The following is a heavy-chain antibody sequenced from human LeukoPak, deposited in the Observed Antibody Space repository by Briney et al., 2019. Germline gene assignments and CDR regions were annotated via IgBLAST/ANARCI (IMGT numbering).Heavy chain of an antibody. CDR2: INPNSGGT. J-gene: IGHJ4*02. D-gene: IGHD1-1*01. CDR3: ARDVDWNHDY. CDR1: GYTFTSYG. Sequence: GASVKVSCKASGYTFTSYGISWVRQAPGQGLEWMGWINPNSGGTNYAQKFQGRVTMTRDTSISTAYMELSRLRSDDTAVYYCARDVDWNHDYWGQGTLVTVSS. V-gene: IGHV1-2*02.